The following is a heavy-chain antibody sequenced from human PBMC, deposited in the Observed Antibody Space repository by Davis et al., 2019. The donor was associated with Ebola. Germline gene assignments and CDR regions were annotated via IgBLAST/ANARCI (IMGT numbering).Heavy chain of an antibody. J-gene: IGHJ4*02. CDR3: ARGWKQEFFDY. CDR2: ISHRGST. V-gene: IGHV4-34*01. Sequence: PSETLSLTCAVYGGSFKGYYWNWIRHCPGKGLEWIGEISHRGSTNYNSSLRSRVTISVDTSKNQFSLNLRSVSAADMGVYFCARGWKQEFFDYWGQGTLVTVSS. D-gene: IGHD1-1*01. CDR1: GGSFKGYY.